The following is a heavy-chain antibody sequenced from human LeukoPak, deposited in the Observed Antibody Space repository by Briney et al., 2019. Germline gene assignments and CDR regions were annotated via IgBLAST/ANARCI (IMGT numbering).Heavy chain of an antibody. CDR1: GFTFSSYW. CDR3: ARDRGPKLGGVIGY. J-gene: IGHJ4*02. Sequence: GGSLRLSCAASGFTFSSYWMSWVRQAPGKGLEWVANIKQDGSEKYYVDCVKGRFTISRDNAKNSLYLQMNSLRAEDTAVYYCARDRGPKLGGVIGYWGQGALVTVSS. D-gene: IGHD3-16*02. CDR2: IKQDGSEK. V-gene: IGHV3-7*03.